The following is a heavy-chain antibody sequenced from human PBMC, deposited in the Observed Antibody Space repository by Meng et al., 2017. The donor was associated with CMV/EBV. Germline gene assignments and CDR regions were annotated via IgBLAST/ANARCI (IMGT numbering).Heavy chain of an antibody. Sequence: GESLKISCAASGFTFDDYGMSWVRQAPGKGLEWVSDINWNGGSTGYADSVKGRFTISRDNAKNSLYLQMNSLRAEDTALYYCARYLVVPAAIPEYYYYYGMDVWGQGTTVTVSS. J-gene: IGHJ6*02. CDR3: ARYLVVPAAIPEYYYYYGMDV. V-gene: IGHV3-20*04. D-gene: IGHD2-2*02. CDR1: GFTFDDYG. CDR2: INWNGGST.